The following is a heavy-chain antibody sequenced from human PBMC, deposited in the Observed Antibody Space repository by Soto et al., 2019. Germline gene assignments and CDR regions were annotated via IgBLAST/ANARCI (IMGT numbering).Heavy chain of an antibody. V-gene: IGHV3-30-3*01. D-gene: IGHD4-17*01. Sequence: QVQLVESGGGVVQPGRSLRLSCAASGFTFSSYAMHWVRQAPGKGLGWVAVISYDGSNKYYADSVKGRFTISRDNSKNTLYLQMNSLRAEDTAVYYCARDDYGDTPPFDYWGQGTLVTVSS. J-gene: IGHJ4*02. CDR1: GFTFSSYA. CDR3: ARDDYGDTPPFDY. CDR2: ISYDGSNK.